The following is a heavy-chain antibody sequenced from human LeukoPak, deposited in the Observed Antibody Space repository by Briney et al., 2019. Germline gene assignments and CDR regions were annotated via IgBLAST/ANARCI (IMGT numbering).Heavy chain of an antibody. CDR1: GYSFNTYW. J-gene: IGHJ4*02. CDR3: ARDRGTWNDDGFDY. V-gene: IGHV5-51*01. CDR2: IYPGDSDT. Sequence: GESLKISCKGSGYSFNTYWIGWVRQMPGKGLEWMGIIYPGDSDTKYSPSFQGQVTISADKSISTAYLQCSSLKASDTAMYYCARDRGTWNDDGFDYWGKGTLVTVSS. D-gene: IGHD1-1*01.